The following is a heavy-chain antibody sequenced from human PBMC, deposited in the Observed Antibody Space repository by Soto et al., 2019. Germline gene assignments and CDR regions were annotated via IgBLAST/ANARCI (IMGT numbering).Heavy chain of an antibody. V-gene: IGHV1-18*01. CDR3: AEDQGRSYYN. CDR2: ISAYNGKT. CDR1: GYTFTSYG. J-gene: IGHJ4*02. D-gene: IGHD3-10*01. Sequence: QVQLVQSGAEVKKPGASVKVSCKASGYTFTSYGISWVRQAPGQGLEWMGWISAYNGKTNYAQKLQGRDTMTTDTTTRTAERERSSRGYDDPAVHYGAEDQGRSYYNRGQEPLDPVTS.